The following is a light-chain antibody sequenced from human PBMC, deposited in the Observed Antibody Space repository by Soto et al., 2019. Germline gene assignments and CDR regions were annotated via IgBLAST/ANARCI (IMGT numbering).Light chain of an antibody. J-gene: IGKJ1*01. V-gene: IGKV1-39*01. CDR1: QSISSY. CDR3: QQSYS. CDR2: AAS. Sequence: DIQMTQSPSSLSASVGDRVTITCRASQSISSYLNWYQQKPGKAPKLLIYAASSLQSGVPSRFSSSGSGTDFTLTISSLQPEDFATYYCQQSYSFGQGTKVEIK.